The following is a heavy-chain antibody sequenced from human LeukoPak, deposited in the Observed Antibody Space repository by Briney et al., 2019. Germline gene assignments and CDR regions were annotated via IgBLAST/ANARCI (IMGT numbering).Heavy chain of an antibody. CDR3: ARDKTRGLGYSYSKSGNYFDY. D-gene: IGHD5-18*01. Sequence: GGSLRLSCAASGFTFSTYTMNWVRQAPGKGLEWVSSISSRGSYIYSADSVKGRFTISRDNAKNSLYLQMNSLRAEDTAVYSCARDKTRGLGYSYSKSGNYFDYWGQGTLVTVSS. J-gene: IGHJ4*02. CDR2: ISSRGSYI. CDR1: GFTFSTYT. V-gene: IGHV3-21*01.